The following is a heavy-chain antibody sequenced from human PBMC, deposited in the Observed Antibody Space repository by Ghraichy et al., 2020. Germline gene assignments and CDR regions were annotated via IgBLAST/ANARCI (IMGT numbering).Heavy chain of an antibody. CDR2: IFYTGST. CDR3: ARHIGDGYDY. J-gene: IGHJ4*02. Sequence: ETLSLTCTVSGGSISGYYWSWIRQSPGRGLEWIAFIFYTGSTNYNPSLKSRVTISVDTSKNQFSLILSSVTAADTAVYYCARHIGDGYDYWGQGTLVTVSS. V-gene: IGHV4-59*08. CDR1: GGSISGYY. D-gene: IGHD5-18*01.